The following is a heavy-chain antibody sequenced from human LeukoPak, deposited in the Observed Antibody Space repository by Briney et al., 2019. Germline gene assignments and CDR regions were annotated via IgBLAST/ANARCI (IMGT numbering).Heavy chain of an antibody. CDR1: GYSFTSYW. D-gene: IGHD3-10*01. Sequence: GESLKISCKGSGYSFTSYWIGWVRQLPGKGLEWMGIIYPGDSDTRYSPSFQGQVTISADKSISTAYLQWSSLKASDTAMYYCARRRYYYGSGSLYYYFDFWGQGTLVTVS. CDR2: IYPGDSDT. V-gene: IGHV5-51*01. CDR3: ARRRYYYGSGSLYYYFDF. J-gene: IGHJ4*02.